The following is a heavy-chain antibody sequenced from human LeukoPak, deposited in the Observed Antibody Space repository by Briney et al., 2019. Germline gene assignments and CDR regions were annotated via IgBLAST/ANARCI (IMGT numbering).Heavy chain of an antibody. J-gene: IGHJ4*02. V-gene: IGHV4-39*01. CDR1: GGSISSSTYY. CDR3: ARSKTKDHSNDY. D-gene: IGHD4-11*01. CDR2: IYYSGST. Sequence: SETLSLTCTVSGGSISSSTYYWDWIRQPPGKGLEWIGSIYYSGSTYYNPSLKSRVTISVDTSKNQFSLKLSSVTAADTAVYYCARSKTKDHSNDYWGQGTLVTVSS.